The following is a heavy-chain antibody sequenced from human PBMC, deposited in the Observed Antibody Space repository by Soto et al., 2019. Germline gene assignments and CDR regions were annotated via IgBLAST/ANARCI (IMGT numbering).Heavy chain of an antibody. CDR1: GGTFSSYA. D-gene: IGHD1-20*01. J-gene: IGHJ6*02. CDR2: IIPIFGTA. CDR3: ARSLTGTYYYYGMDV. Sequence: GAPVKVSCKASGGTFSSYAINWVRQAPGQGLEWMGGIIPIFGTADYAQKFQGRVTITADESTSTAYMELSSLRSEDTAVYYCARSLTGTYYYYGMDVWGQGTTVTVSS. V-gene: IGHV1-69*13.